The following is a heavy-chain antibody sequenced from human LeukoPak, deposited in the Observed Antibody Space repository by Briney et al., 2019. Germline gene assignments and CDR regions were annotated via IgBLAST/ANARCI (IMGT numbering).Heavy chain of an antibody. CDR1: GGSISSSSYY. CDR2: INHSGST. J-gene: IGHJ4*02. D-gene: IGHD6-13*01. Sequence: PSETLSLTCTVSGGSISSSSYYWGWIRQPPGKGLEWIGEINHSGSTNYNPSLKSRVTISVDTSKNQFSLKLSSVTAADTAVYYCARGSSSWYGPLSDYWGQGTLVTVSS. V-gene: IGHV4-39*07. CDR3: ARGSSSWYGPLSDY.